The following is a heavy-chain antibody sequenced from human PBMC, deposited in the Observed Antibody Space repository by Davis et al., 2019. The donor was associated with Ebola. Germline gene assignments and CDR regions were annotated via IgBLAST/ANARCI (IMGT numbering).Heavy chain of an antibody. J-gene: IGHJ5*02. CDR1: GFTFSSSA. D-gene: IGHD4-17*01. CDR3: TGAISYGWFDP. Sequence: GESLKISCAASGFTFSSSAMHWVRQAPGKGLEWVAVLWHDGINEYYGESVKGRFTISRDTSKNTVYLQMNNLRAEDTAVYYCTGAISYGWFDPWGQGTLVTVSS. CDR2: LWHDGINE. V-gene: IGHV3-33*08.